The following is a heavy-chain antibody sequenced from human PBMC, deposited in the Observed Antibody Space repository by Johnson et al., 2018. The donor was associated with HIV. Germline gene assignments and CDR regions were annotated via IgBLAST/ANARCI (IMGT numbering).Heavy chain of an antibody. CDR1: GFTFSSYA. CDR3: AKDRTSWGFDAFDL. J-gene: IGHJ3*01. CDR2: ISYDGSNK. D-gene: IGHD3-16*01. Sequence: QVQLVESGGGLVQPGRSLRLSCAASGFTFSSYAMHWVRQAPGKGLEWVAVISYDGSNKYYADSVKGRFTISRDNSKNTLYLQMNSLRAEDTAVYFCAKDRTSWGFDAFDLWGQGTMVTVSS. V-gene: IGHV3-30*04.